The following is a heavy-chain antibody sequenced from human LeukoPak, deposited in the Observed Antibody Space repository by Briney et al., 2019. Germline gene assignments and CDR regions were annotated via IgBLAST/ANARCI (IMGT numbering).Heavy chain of an antibody. CDR2: INKGGSYN. D-gene: IGHD2-2*01. Sequence: GALLRLCCAAAGFIISCYWIRLLRQPPGRLQWWVANINKGGSYNYYLDSVQGRITIARANTKNSLNLQMNSPGAEDADLYYGARVQDIVVIPAATDAFDIWGQGTMVTVSS. V-gene: IGHV3-7*01. CDR1: GFIISCYW. CDR3: ARVQDIVVIPAATDAFDI. J-gene: IGHJ3*02.